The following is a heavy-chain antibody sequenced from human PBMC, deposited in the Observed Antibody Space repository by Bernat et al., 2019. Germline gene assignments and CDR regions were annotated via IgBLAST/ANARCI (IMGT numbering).Heavy chain of an antibody. CDR3: ARAFYCSSTSCYSYYGMDV. CDR2: ISAYNGNT. J-gene: IGHJ6*02. V-gene: IGHV1-18*04. Sequence: QVQLVQSGAEVKKPGASVKVSCKASGYTFTSYGISWVRQAPGQGLEWMGWISAYNGNTNYAQKLQGRVTRTTDTSTSKAYMELRSLRSDDTAVYYCARAFYCSSTSCYSYYGMDVWGQGTTVTVSS. D-gene: IGHD2-2*01. CDR1: GYTFTSYG.